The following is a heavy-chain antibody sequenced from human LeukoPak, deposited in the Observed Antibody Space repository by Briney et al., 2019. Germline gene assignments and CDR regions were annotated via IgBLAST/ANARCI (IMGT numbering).Heavy chain of an antibody. CDR1: GGPFSIYC. CDR2: INHNGNVN. Sequence: ETLSLTCGVYGGPFSIYCWNWVRQAPGKGLEWVASINHNGNVNYYVDSVKGRFTISRDNAKNSLYLQMSNLRAEDTAVYFCARGGGLDVWGQGATVTVSS. V-gene: IGHV3-7*03. CDR3: ARGGGLDV. D-gene: IGHD3-16*01. J-gene: IGHJ6*02.